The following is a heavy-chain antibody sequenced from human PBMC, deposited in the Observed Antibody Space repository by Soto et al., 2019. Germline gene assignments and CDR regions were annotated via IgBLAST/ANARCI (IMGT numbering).Heavy chain of an antibody. D-gene: IGHD7-27*01. V-gene: IGHV4-31*03. J-gene: IGHJ4*02. Sequence: QVQLQESGPGLVKPSQTLSLTCTVSGGSISSGGYYWSWIRQHPGKGLEWIGYIYYSGSTSYNPSLTSRVTISVDTSKNQFSLKLSSVTAADTAVYYCARVPTPSKLGVFDYWGQGTLVTVSS. CDR3: ARVPTPSKLGVFDY. CDR1: GGSISSGGYY. CDR2: IYYSGST.